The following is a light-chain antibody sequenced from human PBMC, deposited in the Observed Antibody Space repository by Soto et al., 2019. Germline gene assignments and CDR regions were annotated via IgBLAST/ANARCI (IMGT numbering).Light chain of an antibody. V-gene: IGLV2-14*01. J-gene: IGLJ1*01. CDR3: TAFSANRVYL. CDR2: GVH. Sequence: SPVTQPISVSLSPGQSIPISCTGNSNDIGSYDYVCWYQQHPGKSPRLLIHGVHNRSPGISGRFSASKSGLTASLTISGLQAEDEADYYCTAFSANRVYLFGPGTKV. CDR1: SNDIGSYDY.